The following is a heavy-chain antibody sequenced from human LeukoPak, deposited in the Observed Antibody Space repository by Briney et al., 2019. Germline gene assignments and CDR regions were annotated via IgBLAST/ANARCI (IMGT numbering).Heavy chain of an antibody. V-gene: IGHV3-23*01. CDR1: GFTFSSYS. J-gene: IGHJ4*02. Sequence: GGSLRLSCAASGFTFSSYSMNWVRQAPGKGLEWVSGISGSGVTTYYTDSVRGRFTISRDNSKNTLYLQMNSLRAEDTAVYYCAKVRISSTFYYFDYWGQGALVTVSS. CDR3: AKVRISSTFYYFDY. CDR2: ISGSGVTT. D-gene: IGHD6-13*01.